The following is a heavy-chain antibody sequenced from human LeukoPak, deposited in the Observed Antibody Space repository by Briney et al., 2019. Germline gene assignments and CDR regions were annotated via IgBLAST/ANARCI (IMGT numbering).Heavy chain of an antibody. CDR1: GGSISSYY. Sequence: PSETLSLTCTVSGGSISSYYWSWIRQPPGKGLEWIGYIYYSGSTNYNPSLKSRVTISVDTSKNQFSLKLSAVTAADTAIYYCARDSGFDSLPPHFDYWGLGTLVTVSS. D-gene: IGHD5-12*01. V-gene: IGHV4-59*01. CDR2: IYYSGST. J-gene: IGHJ4*02. CDR3: ARDSGFDSLPPHFDY.